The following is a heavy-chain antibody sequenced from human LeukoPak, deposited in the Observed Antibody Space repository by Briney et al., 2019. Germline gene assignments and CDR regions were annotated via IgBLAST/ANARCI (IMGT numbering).Heavy chain of an antibody. CDR1: VGTFSSYA. CDR3: ATDPGGYYGSWYFDL. CDR2: IIPIFGIA. D-gene: IGHD3-10*01. J-gene: IGHJ2*01. Sequence: SVKLSCKASVGTFSSYAISWVRQAPGQGLEWMGRIIPIFGIANYAQKFQGRVTITADKSTSTAYMELSSLRSEDTAVYYCATDPGGYYGSWYFDLWGRGTLVTVSS. V-gene: IGHV1-69*04.